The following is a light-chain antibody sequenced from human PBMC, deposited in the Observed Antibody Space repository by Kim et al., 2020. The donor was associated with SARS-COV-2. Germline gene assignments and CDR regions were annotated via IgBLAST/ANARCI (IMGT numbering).Light chain of an antibody. CDR1: QSISRF. CDR2: AAS. V-gene: IGKV1-39*01. Sequence: ASVGDRVTITCRASQSISRFLNWYQQKPGKAPKLLIYAASSLQSGVPSRFSGSGSGTDFTLTISSLQPEDFAAYYCQQSYSTPQTFGQGTKVDIK. CDR3: QQSYSTPQT. J-gene: IGKJ1*01.